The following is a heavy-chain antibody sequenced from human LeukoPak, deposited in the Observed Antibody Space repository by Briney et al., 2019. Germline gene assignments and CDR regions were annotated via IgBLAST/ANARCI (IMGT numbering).Heavy chain of an antibody. D-gene: IGHD6-13*01. CDR2: ISSTSSYV. Sequence: GGSLRLSCAASGFIFSDYYMSWIRQAPGKGLEWVSSISSTSSYVNYADSVKGRFTISRDNAKNSLYLQMNSLRAEDTAVFYCARSLTAAAGNLGYWGQGTLVTVSS. J-gene: IGHJ4*02. CDR1: GFIFSDYY. V-gene: IGHV3-11*06. CDR3: ARSLTAAAGNLGY.